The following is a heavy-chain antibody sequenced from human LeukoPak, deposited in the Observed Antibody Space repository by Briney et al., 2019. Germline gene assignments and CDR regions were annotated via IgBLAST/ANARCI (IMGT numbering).Heavy chain of an antibody. CDR2: INPDSGGT. CDR1: GYTFTGYY. D-gene: IGHD4-23*01. CDR3: ARDPEMITPGYYMDV. J-gene: IGHJ6*03. Sequence: ASVKVSCKASGYTFTGYYMHWVRQAPGQGLEWMGWINPDSGGTNYAQKFQGRVTMTRDTSISTAYKELSRLRSDDTAVYYCARDPEMITPGYYMDVWGKGTTVTVSS. V-gene: IGHV1-2*02.